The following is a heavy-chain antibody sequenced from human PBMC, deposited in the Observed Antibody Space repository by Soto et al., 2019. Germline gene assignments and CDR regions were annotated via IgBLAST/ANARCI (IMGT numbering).Heavy chain of an antibody. CDR3: ARVTVTTVMVDY. J-gene: IGHJ4*02. CDR1: GYTFTSYC. V-gene: IGHV1-18*01. D-gene: IGHD4-17*01. CDR2: ISAYNGNT. Sequence: ASVKVSCKASGYTFTSYCISWVRQAPGQGLEWMGWISAYNGNTNYAQKLQGRVTMTTDTSTSTAYMELRSLRSDDTAVYYCARVTVTTVMVDYWGQGTLVTVSS.